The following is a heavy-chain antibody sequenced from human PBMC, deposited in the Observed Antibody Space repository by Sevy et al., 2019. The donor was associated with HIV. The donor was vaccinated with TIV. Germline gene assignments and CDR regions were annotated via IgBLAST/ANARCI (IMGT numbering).Heavy chain of an antibody. CDR1: GYSFTNYW. V-gene: IGHV5-51*01. D-gene: IGHD3-16*01. CDR3: VRGGNEPYYYYYGMDV. Sequence: GESLKISCKGSGYSFTNYWIGWVRQMPGKGLEWMGIIYPADSDTRYSPSFQGQVTISADKSISTAYLQWSSLKASDTAIYYCVRGGNEPYYYYYGMDVWGQGTTVTVSS. J-gene: IGHJ6*02. CDR2: IYPADSDT.